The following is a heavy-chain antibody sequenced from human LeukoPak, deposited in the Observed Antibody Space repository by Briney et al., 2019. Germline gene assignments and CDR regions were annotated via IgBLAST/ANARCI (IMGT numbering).Heavy chain of an antibody. CDR2: ISSSGSTI. V-gene: IGHV3-48*03. J-gene: IGHJ6*02. D-gene: IGHD3-10*01. Sequence: GGSLRLSCAASGFTFSTYEMNWVRQAPGKGLEWVSYISSSGSTIYYADSVKGRFTISRDNAKNSLYLQMNSLRAEDTAGYYCARRDHSITMVRGVTYYYYNGMDVWGQGTTVTVSS. CDR3: ARRDHSITMVRGVTYYYYNGMDV. CDR1: GFTFSTYE.